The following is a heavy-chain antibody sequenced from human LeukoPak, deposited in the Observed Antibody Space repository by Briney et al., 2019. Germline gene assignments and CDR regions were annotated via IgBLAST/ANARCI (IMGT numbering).Heavy chain of an antibody. Sequence: SVKVSCKASGCTFSSYTISWVRQAPGQGLEWMGRIIPILGIANYAQKFQGRVTITADKSTSTAYMELSSLRSEDTAVYYCADGYSSGQDAFDIWGQGTMVTVSS. CDR1: GCTFSSYT. J-gene: IGHJ3*02. CDR2: IIPILGIA. D-gene: IGHD6-19*01. CDR3: ADGYSSGQDAFDI. V-gene: IGHV1-69*02.